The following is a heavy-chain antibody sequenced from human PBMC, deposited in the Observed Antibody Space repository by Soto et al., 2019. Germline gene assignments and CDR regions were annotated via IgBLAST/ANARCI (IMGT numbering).Heavy chain of an antibody. V-gene: IGHV1-69*13. Sequence: ASVKVSCKASGGTFSSYAISWVRQAPGQGLEWMGGIIPIFGTANYAQKFQGRVTITADESTSTAYMELSSLRSEDTAVYYCARDNQRRIVVVPAALDYWGQGTRVTSPQ. J-gene: IGHJ4*02. CDR2: IIPIFGTA. D-gene: IGHD2-2*01. CDR1: GGTFSSYA. CDR3: ARDNQRRIVVVPAALDY.